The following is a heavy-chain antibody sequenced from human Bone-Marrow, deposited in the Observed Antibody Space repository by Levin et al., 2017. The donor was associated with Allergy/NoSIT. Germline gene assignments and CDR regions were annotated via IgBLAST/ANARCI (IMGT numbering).Heavy chain of an antibody. CDR2: IIPIFGTA. V-gene: IGHV1-69*13. CDR1: GGTFSSYA. Sequence: SVKVSCKASGGTFSSYAISWVRQAPGQGLEWMGGIIPIFGTANYAQKFQGRVTITADESTSTAYMELSSLRSEDTAVYYCARGGGDYPPWATPDYWGQGTLVTVSS. CDR3: ARGGGDYPPWATPDY. D-gene: IGHD4-17*01. J-gene: IGHJ4*02.